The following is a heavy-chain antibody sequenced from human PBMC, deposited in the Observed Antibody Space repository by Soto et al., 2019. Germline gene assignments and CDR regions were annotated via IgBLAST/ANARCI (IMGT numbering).Heavy chain of an antibody. CDR1: GYTFTSYG. Sequence: GASVKVSCKASGYTFTSYGISWVRQAPGQGLEWMGWISAYNGNTNYAQKLQGRVTMTTDTSTSTAYMELRSLRSDDTAVYYCARSWSITIYGEKELDPEYGMDVWGQGTTVTVSS. D-gene: IGHD3-3*01. J-gene: IGHJ6*02. CDR2: ISAYNGNT. CDR3: ARSWSITIYGEKELDPEYGMDV. V-gene: IGHV1-18*01.